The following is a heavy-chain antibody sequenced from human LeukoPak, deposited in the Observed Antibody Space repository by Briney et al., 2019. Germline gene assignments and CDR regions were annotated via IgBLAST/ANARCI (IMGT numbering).Heavy chain of an antibody. CDR2: ISWNSGSI. D-gene: IGHD1-26*01. Sequence: PGGSLRLSCAASGFTFDDYAMHWVRQAPGKGLEGVSGISWNSGSIGYADSVKGRFTISRDNAKNSLYLQMNSLRAEDTALYYCAKAGGELPYYYYGMDVWGQGTTVTVSS. V-gene: IGHV3-9*01. CDR1: GFTFDDYA. J-gene: IGHJ6*02. CDR3: AKAGGELPYYYYGMDV.